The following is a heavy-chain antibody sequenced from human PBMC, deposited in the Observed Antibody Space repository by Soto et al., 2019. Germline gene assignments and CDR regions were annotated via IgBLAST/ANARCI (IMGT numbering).Heavy chain of an antibody. CDR3: ARDRHSSSSGYFEY. D-gene: IGHD6-6*01. V-gene: IGHV3-33*01. CDR1: GFTFSSYG. J-gene: IGHJ4*01. CDR2: IWYDGNDK. Sequence: QVQLVESGGGVVQPGRSLRLSCAASGFTFSSYGMHWVRQAPGKGPEWVAVIWYDGNDKYYADFVKGRFTISRDNAKNTVSLQMNSLRAEDTAVYYCARDRHSSSSGYFEYWGHGTLVTVSS.